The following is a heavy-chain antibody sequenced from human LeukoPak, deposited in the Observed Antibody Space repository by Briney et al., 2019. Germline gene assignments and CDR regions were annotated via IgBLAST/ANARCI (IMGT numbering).Heavy chain of an antibody. CDR1: GYTFTSYD. V-gene: IGHV1-8*01. Sequence: ASVKVSCKASGYTFTSYDINWVRQATGQGLEWMGWMNPNSGNTGYAQKFQGRVTMTRNTFISTAYMELSSLRSEDTAVYYCARGGVPAALNWFDPWGRGTLVTVSS. CDR3: ARGGVPAALNWFDP. J-gene: IGHJ5*02. CDR2: MNPNSGNT. D-gene: IGHD2-2*01.